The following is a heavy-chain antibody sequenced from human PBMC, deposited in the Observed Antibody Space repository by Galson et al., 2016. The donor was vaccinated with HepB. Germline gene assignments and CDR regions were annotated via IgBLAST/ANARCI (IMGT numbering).Heavy chain of an antibody. CDR2: ISRSSSYI. V-gene: IGHV3-21*01. CDR3: ARGGYSGYDWVRNWFDT. CDR1: GFTFSSYS. D-gene: IGHD5-12*01. Sequence: SLRLSCAASGFTFSSYSMHWVRQAPGKGLEWVSFISRSSSYIYYADPVKGRFTISRDNAKNSLYLQMNRLRAEDTAVYYCARGGYSGYDWVRNWFDTWGQGTLVTVSS. J-gene: IGHJ5*02.